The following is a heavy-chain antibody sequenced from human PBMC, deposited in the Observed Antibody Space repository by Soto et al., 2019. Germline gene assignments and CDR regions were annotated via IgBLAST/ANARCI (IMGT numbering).Heavy chain of an antibody. CDR2: IIPILGIA. CDR1: GGTFSSYT. J-gene: IGHJ5*02. CDR3: ATQGGPAAYNWFDP. V-gene: IGHV1-69*02. D-gene: IGHD2-2*01. Sequence: QVQLVQSGAEVKKPGSSVKVSCKASGGTFSSYTISWVRQAPGQGLEWMGRIIPILGIANYAQKFQGRVTITADKSTSTAYMELSSLRSEDTAVYYCATQGGPAAYNWFDPWGQGTLVTVSS.